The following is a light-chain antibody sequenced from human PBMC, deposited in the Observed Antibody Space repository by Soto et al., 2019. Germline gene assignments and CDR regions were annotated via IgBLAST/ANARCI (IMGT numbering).Light chain of an antibody. V-gene: IGLV2-8*01. CDR3: ISYAGSNLLYV. CDR2: EVS. CDR1: SSDVGGYNY. Sequence: QSVLTQPRSASGSPGQSVTISCTGTSSDVGGYNYVSWYQQHPGKAPKLMIYEVSKRPSGVPDRFSGSKSGNTASLTVSGLQAEDEADYYCISYAGSNLLYVFGTGTKVIVL. J-gene: IGLJ1*01.